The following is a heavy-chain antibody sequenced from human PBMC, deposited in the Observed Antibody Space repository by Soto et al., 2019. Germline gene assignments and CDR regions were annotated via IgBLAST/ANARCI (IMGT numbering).Heavy chain of an antibody. CDR3: ATGQYNTKSNWFDP. CDR2: INPNTGGT. Sequence: QVQLVQSGAEVKRPGASVKVSCKASGYTFTAYYIHWVRQAAGQGLEWVGWINPNTGGTFFAQKFQGRVAMSSDTFISTAYMDLTRLTSDDTAIYYCATGQYNTKSNWFDPWGQGTLVIVSS. CDR1: GYTFTAYY. V-gene: IGHV1-2*02. D-gene: IGHD3-3*01. J-gene: IGHJ5*02.